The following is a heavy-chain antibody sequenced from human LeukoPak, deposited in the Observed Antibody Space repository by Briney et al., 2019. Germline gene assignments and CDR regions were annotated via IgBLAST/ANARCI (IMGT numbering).Heavy chain of an antibody. CDR2: ISWNSGSI. D-gene: IGHD3-22*01. V-gene: IGHV3-9*01. Sequence: GGSLRLSCAASGFTFDDYAMHWVRQAPGKGLEWVSGISWNSGSIGYADSVKGRFTISRDNAKNSLYLQMNSLRAEDTASYYCAKDWSYDSSGADYWGQGTLVTVSS. CDR1: GFTFDDYA. CDR3: AKDWSYDSSGADY. J-gene: IGHJ4*02.